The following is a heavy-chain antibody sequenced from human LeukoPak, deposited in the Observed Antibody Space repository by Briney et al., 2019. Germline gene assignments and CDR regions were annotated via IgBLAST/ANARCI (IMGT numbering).Heavy chain of an antibody. CDR3: AREIRETVVTRHYYYGIDV. CDR1: GFTFSTYD. V-gene: IGHV3-13*01. Sequence: GGSLRLSCAASGFTFSTYDMHWVRQVTGKGLEWVSAIGTGDDTYYLGSVKGRFTISRENAKNVLYLQMSSLRAEDTAVYYCAREIRETVVTRHYYYGIDVWGRGTTVTVSS. D-gene: IGHD2-15*01. CDR2: IGTGDDT. J-gene: IGHJ6*02.